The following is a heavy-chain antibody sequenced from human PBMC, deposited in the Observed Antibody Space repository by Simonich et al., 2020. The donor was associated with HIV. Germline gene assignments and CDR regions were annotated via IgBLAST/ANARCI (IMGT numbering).Heavy chain of an antibody. Sequence: QLQLQESGPGLVKPSETLSLTCAVSGYSISSGYYWGWIRQPPGKGLEWIGSIYHSGATYYNPSLKSRVTISVDTSKTQFSLKLSSVTAADTAVYYCASGYYYDSSGYPWYYYGMDVWGQGTTVTVSS. CDR1: GYSISSGYY. D-gene: IGHD3-22*01. CDR3: ASGYYYDSSGYPWYYYGMDV. CDR2: IYHSGAT. J-gene: IGHJ6*02. V-gene: IGHV4-38-2*01.